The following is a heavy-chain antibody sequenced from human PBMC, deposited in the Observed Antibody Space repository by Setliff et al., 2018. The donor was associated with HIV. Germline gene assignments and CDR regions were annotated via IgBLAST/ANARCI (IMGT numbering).Heavy chain of an antibody. Sequence: SETLSLTCTVSGGSITSGNYFWTWIRQPAGKGLEWIGHIYTDGSTNYNPSFRSRVTISVDSSKNQFSLKLSSVTAADTAVYYCARANGGYSYGLRGGMDVWGQGTTVTVSS. D-gene: IGHD5-18*01. CDR1: GGSITSGNYF. V-gene: IGHV4-61*09. J-gene: IGHJ6*02. CDR3: ARANGGYSYGLRGGMDV. CDR2: IYTDGST.